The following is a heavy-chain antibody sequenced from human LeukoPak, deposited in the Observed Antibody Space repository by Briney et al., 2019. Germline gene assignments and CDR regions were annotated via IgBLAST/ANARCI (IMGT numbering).Heavy chain of an antibody. V-gene: IGHV4-39*01. CDR2: FYYSGII. Sequence: SETLSLTCTVSGGSIRTITYYWGWIRQPPGKGLEWIGSFYYSGIIYYNPSLKSRITISVDTSKSQFSLNMTSVTAADTAVYYCARQRHSYGSDYWGQGTLVTVSS. D-gene: IGHD5-18*01. CDR3: ARQRHSYGSDY. J-gene: IGHJ4*02. CDR1: GGSIRTITYY.